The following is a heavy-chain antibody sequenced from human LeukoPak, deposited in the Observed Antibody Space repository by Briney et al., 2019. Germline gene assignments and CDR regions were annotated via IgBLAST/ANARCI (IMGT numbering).Heavy chain of an antibody. J-gene: IGHJ4*02. Sequence: PGGSLRLSCAASGFTFSSYSMNWVRQAPGKGLEWVSYISSSSSTIYYADSVKGRFTISRDNAKDSLYLQMNSLRAEDTAVYYCARVERGIVVVPAANLDYWGQGTLVTASS. CDR3: ARVERGIVVVPAANLDY. D-gene: IGHD2-2*01. V-gene: IGHV3-48*01. CDR1: GFTFSSYS. CDR2: ISSSSSTI.